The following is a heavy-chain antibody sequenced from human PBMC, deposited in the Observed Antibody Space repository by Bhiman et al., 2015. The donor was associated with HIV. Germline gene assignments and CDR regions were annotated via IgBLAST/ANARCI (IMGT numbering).Heavy chain of an antibody. Sequence: EVQLLESGGGLVQPGESLRLSCAASGFTFSSHAMSWVRQAPGKGLEWVSGIAASGSDTYYADSVKGRFSISRDNSKNTLYLQMHNLRAEDSAVYYCANKEPGWELQFDSWGQGTLVTVSS. V-gene: IGHV3-23*01. CDR1: GFTFSSHA. CDR3: ANKEPGWELQFDS. J-gene: IGHJ4*02. D-gene: IGHD1-26*01. CDR2: IAASGSDT.